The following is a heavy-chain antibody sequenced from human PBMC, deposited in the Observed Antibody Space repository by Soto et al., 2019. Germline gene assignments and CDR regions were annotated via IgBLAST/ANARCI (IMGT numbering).Heavy chain of an antibody. D-gene: IGHD2-15*01. V-gene: IGHV1-2*04. CDR1: GYTFTGYY. Sequence: QVQLVQSGAEVKKPGASVKVSCKASGYTFTGYYMHWVRQAPGQGLEWMGWINPNSGGTNDAQKYQGWVTMTRDTSISTAYMELSRLRSDETAVYYCATGRGYCSGGSCYHYWGQGTLGPVSS. J-gene: IGHJ4*02. CDR3: ATGRGYCSGGSCYHY. CDR2: INPNSGGT.